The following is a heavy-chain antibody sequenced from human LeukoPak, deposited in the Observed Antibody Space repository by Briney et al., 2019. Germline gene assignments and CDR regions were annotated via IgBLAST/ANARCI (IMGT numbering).Heavy chain of an antibody. J-gene: IGHJ4*02. V-gene: IGHV3-66*01. CDR2: IYSGGST. Sequence: GGFLRLSCAASGFTVSSNYMSWVRQAPGKGLEWVSVIYSGGSTYYADSVKGRFTISRDNSKNTLYLQMNSLRAEDTAVYYCARGSYYGSGSYFYFDYWGQGTLVTVSS. CDR3: ARGSYYGSGSYFYFDY. CDR1: GFTVSSNY. D-gene: IGHD3-10*01.